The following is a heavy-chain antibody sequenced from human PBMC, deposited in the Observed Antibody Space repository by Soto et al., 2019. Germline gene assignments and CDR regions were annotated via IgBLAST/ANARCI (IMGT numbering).Heavy chain of an antibody. V-gene: IGHV2-70*01. CDR2: IDWDDDK. CDR3: ARSYGTPAVVEEYYYYGMDV. CDR1: GFSLSTSGMC. D-gene: IGHD3-10*01. Sequence: GSGPTLVNPTQTLTLTCTFSGFSLSTSGMCVSWIRQPPGKALEWLALIDWDDDKYYSTSLKTRLTISKDTSKNQVVLTMTNMDPVDTATYYCARSYGTPAVVEEYYYYGMDVWGQGTTVTVSS. J-gene: IGHJ6*02.